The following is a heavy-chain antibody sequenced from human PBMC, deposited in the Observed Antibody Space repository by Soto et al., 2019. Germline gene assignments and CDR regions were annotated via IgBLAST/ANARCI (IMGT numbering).Heavy chain of an antibody. Sequence: PSETLSLTCTVSGGSISSCDYYWSWIRQPPGKGLEWIGYIYYSGSTYYNPSLKSRLTISVDTSKNQFSLKLSSVTAADTAMYYCARRYYYDPNWFDPWGQGTLVTVSS. CDR1: GGSISSCDYY. D-gene: IGHD3-22*01. CDR3: ARRYYYDPNWFDP. V-gene: IGHV4-30-4*01. J-gene: IGHJ5*02. CDR2: IYYSGST.